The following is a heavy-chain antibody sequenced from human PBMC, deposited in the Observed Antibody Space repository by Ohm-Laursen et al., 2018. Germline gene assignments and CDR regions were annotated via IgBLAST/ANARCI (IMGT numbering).Heavy chain of an antibody. CDR2: MNPKSGDT. Sequence: ASVKVSCKTSGYTFINYDIHWVRQASGQGLEWMGWMNPKSGDTGYAHKFQGRVTMTTDTPTSTVYMELSSLRSEDTAVYYCARDLEGQWLVRGDPWGQGTLVTVSS. CDR1: GYTFINYD. D-gene: IGHD6-19*01. CDR3: ARDLEGQWLVRGDP. J-gene: IGHJ5*02. V-gene: IGHV1-8*01.